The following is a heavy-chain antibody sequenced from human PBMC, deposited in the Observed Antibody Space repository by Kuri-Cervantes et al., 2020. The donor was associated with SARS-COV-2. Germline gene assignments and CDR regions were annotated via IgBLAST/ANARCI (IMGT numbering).Heavy chain of an antibody. J-gene: IGHJ3*02. CDR2: INHSGST. CDR3: ARVAARGALGAFDI. V-gene: IGHV4-34*01. CDR1: GFTFSSYA. D-gene: IGHD6-6*01. Sequence: SETLSLTCSASGFTFSSYAMHWVRQAPGKGLEWIGEINHSGSTNYNPSLKSRVTISVDTTKNQFSLKLSTVTAADTAVYYCARVAARGALGAFDIWGQGTMVTVSS.